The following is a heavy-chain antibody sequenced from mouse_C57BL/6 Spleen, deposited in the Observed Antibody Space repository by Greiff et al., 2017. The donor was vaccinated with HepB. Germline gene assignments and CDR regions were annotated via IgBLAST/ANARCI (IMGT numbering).Heavy chain of an antibody. Sequence: VKLVESGPGLVQPSQSLSITCTVSGFSLTSYGVHWVRQSPGKGLEWLGVIWSGGSTDYNAAFISRLSISKDNSKSQVFFKMNSLQADDTAIYYCARNRGRDYYAMDYWGQGTSVTVSS. CDR1: GFSLTSYG. J-gene: IGHJ4*01. CDR2: IWSGGST. CDR3: ARNRGRDYYAMDY. V-gene: IGHV2-2*01. D-gene: IGHD3-3*01.